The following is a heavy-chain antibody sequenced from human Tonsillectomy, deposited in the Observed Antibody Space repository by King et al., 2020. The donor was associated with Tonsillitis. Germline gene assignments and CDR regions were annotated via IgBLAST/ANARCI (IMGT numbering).Heavy chain of an antibody. J-gene: IGHJ4*02. Sequence: EVQLVESGGGLVQPGGSLRLSCAASGFTFSNSWMHWVRQAPGKGLVWVSRIKRDGSSTTYADSVKGRFTISRGNAKNTLYLQMNSLRAEDTAVYYCARAPHDSLTGYSPVDYWGQGTLVTVSS. CDR1: GFTFSNSW. D-gene: IGHD3-9*01. CDR2: IKRDGSST. V-gene: IGHV3-74*01. CDR3: ARAPHDSLTGYSPVDY.